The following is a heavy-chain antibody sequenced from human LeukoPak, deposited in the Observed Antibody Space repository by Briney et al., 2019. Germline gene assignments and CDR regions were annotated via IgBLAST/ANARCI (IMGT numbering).Heavy chain of an antibody. D-gene: IGHD3-16*02. CDR3: ARSATYDYAWGSYRYYDP. CDR1: GGSIDSYY. Sequence: SETLCLTCSVSGGSIDSYYWTWIRQPPGQGLEWLGDIYSSGSTTYNPSLQSRVTISVDTSRNQFSLKLTSVTTADTAIYYCARSATYDYAWGSYRYYDPWGQGTLVTVSS. J-gene: IGHJ5*02. V-gene: IGHV4-59*01. CDR2: IYSSGST.